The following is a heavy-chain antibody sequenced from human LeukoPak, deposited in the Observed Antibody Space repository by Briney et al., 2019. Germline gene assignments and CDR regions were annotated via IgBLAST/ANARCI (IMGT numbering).Heavy chain of an antibody. V-gene: IGHV1-24*01. Sequence: GSVKVSCKVAGYNLIEAAINWVRQAPGKGLEWIGGFDPEDGEYGETQVAQNFQGRVTMTEDTSTDTAYMDLSSLTPEDTAVYYCAMTDRYAGRPFDYWGQGSLVTVSS. J-gene: IGHJ4*02. D-gene: IGHD5-12*01. CDR3: AMTDRYAGRPFDY. CDR2: FDPEDGEYGET. CDR1: GYNLIEAA.